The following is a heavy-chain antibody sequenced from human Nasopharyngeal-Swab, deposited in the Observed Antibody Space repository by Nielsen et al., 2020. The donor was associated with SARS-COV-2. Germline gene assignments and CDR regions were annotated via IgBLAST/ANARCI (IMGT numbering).Heavy chain of an antibody. D-gene: IGHD2/OR15-2a*01. CDR2: IYSGGGT. CDR3: ARPEYDP. CDR1: GFTVSSNY. J-gene: IGHJ5*02. Sequence: GESLKISCAASGFTVSSNYMSWVRQAPGKGLEWVSVIYSGGGTRYAESVRGRFTISRDNSKNTLYLQMNSLRAEDTAVYYCARPEYDPWGQGTLVTVSS. V-gene: IGHV3-66*04.